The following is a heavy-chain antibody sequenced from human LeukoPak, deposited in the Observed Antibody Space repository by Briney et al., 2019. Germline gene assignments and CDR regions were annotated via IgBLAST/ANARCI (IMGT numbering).Heavy chain of an antibody. J-gene: IGHJ5*02. Sequence: SVTVSCTASGGTFSSYAISWVRQAPGQGLEWMGGIIPIFGTANYAQKFQGRVTITADESTSTAYMELSSLRSEDTAVYYCARVGPWDDFWSGYSGPDWFDPWGQGTLVTVSS. CDR3: ARVGPWDDFWSGYSGPDWFDP. CDR2: IIPIFGTA. V-gene: IGHV1-69*13. CDR1: GGTFSSYA. D-gene: IGHD3-3*01.